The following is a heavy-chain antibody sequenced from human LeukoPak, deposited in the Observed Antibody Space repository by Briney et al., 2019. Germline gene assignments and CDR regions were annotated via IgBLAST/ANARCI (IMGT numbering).Heavy chain of an antibody. Sequence: GGSLRLSCTTSGFIFAKYAMAWVRQSPGKGLEWVSTISASGADPYYADSVRGRFTISRDNSRNALYLQLSRLRVDYTAFYYCPKPLLTPGNWGPGTLVTVSS. V-gene: IGHV3-23*01. CDR3: PKPLLTPGN. CDR2: ISASGADP. D-gene: IGHD4-23*01. CDR1: GFIFAKYA. J-gene: IGHJ4*02.